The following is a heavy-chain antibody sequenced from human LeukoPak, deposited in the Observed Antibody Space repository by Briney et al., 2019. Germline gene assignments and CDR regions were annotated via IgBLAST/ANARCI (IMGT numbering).Heavy chain of an antibody. CDR1: GGSISSCY. CDR3: ARGIDYGDSDAFDI. V-gene: IGHV4-4*07. CDR2: IYTSGST. J-gene: IGHJ3*02. D-gene: IGHD4-17*01. Sequence: PSETLSLTCTVSGGSISSCYWSWIRQPAGKGLEWIGRIYTSGSTNYNPSLKSRVTMSVDTSKNQFSLKLSSVTAADTAVYYCARGIDYGDSDAFDIWGQGTMVTVSS.